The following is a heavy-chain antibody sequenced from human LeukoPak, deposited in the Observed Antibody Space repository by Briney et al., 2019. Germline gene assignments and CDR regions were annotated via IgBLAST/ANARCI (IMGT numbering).Heavy chain of an antibody. J-gene: IGHJ4*02. CDR1: GYTFASYW. D-gene: IGHD3-9*01. V-gene: IGHV1-8*02. CDR2: MNPNSGNT. Sequence: TGESLKISCKGSGYTFASYWIGWVRQATGQGLEWMGWMNPNSGNTGYAQKFQGRVTMTRNTSISTAYMELSSLRSEDTAVYYCSRGVGILTGYYQPRISYDWGQGTLVTVSS. CDR3: SRGVGILTGYYQPRISYD.